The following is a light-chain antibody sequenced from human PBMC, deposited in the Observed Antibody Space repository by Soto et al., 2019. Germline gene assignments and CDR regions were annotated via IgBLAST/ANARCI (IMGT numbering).Light chain of an antibody. Sequence: DIVMTQSPDSLAVSLGERATINCKSSQSVLYSSNNKNYLAWYQQKPGQPPKLLIYWASTRESGVPDRFSGSRSGTDFTRIISDLQAEDVAVYYCQQYYSTPLTFGGGTNVEIK. J-gene: IGKJ4*01. CDR2: WAS. CDR1: QSVLYSSNNKNY. CDR3: QQYYSTPLT. V-gene: IGKV4-1*01.